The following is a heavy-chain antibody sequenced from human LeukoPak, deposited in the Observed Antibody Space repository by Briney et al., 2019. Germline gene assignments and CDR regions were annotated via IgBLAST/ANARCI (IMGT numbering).Heavy chain of an antibody. V-gene: IGHV4-30-4*01. D-gene: IGHD2-8*01. CDR2: IHYTGHT. Sequence: SQTLSLTCAVSGGSINSGDFYWSWIRQPPGKGLEWIGYIHYTGHTFYNPSLKRRVTISVDTSENQFSLNLTSVTAADTAVYYCTRDDLGYCSNGICYTSDYWGQGTLATVSS. CDR3: TRDDLGYCSNGICYTSDY. CDR1: GGSINSGDFY. J-gene: IGHJ4*02.